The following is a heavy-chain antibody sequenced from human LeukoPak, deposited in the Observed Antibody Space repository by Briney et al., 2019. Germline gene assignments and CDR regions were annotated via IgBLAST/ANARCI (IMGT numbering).Heavy chain of an antibody. Sequence: GGSLRLSCEASGFTFSNHNMNWVRQAPGKGLEWVSSIYSRSNYIYYADSVKGRFTISRDNAKESLYLQMNSLRAEDTALYFCARDKVSVIPALDYWGQGTLVIVSS. J-gene: IGHJ4*02. CDR2: IYSRSNYI. V-gene: IGHV3-21*01. CDR3: ARDKVSVIPALDY. CDR1: GFTFSNHN. D-gene: IGHD2/OR15-2a*01.